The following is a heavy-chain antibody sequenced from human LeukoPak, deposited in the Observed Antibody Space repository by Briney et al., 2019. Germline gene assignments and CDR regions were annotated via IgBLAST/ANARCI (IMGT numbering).Heavy chain of an antibody. CDR2: IIPIFGTA. Sequence: SVKGSCKASGGTFSSYAISWVRQAPGQGLELMGRIIPIFGTANYAQKVQGRVTITTDEPTSTAYMELSRLRSEDTAVYYCARANRSRLYFDYWGQGTLVTVSS. CDR3: ARANRSRLYFDY. D-gene: IGHD1-1*01. CDR1: GGTFSSYA. V-gene: IGHV1-69*05. J-gene: IGHJ4*02.